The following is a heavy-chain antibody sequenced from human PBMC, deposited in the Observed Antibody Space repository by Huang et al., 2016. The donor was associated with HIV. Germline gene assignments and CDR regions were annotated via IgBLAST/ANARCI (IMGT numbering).Heavy chain of an antibody. CDR2: IFPLFSVT. J-gene: IGHJ3*02. CDR3: AREGQTWYGKPIAAFEI. CDR1: GGSFNSLS. Sequence: VQLVQSGAEVKRPGTSVKISCKASGGSFNSLSFNWVRQAPGQGLQNICAIFPLFSVTNYAEKFRGRLTISADKSTSTVFMELRGLTSEDTAVFFCAREGQTWYGKPIAAFEIWGQGTTVIVSP. D-gene: IGHD6-13*01. V-gene: IGHV1-69*10.